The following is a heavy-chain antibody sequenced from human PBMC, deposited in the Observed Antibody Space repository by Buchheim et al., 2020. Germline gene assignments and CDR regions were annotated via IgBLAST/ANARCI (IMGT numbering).Heavy chain of an antibody. CDR2: ISYDGSNK. CDR3: ARGSVVPQEYYFDY. Sequence: QVQLVESGGGVVQPGRSLRLSCAASGFTFSSYAMHWVRQAPGKGLEWVAVISYDGSNKYYADSVKGRFTISRDNSKNTLYLQMNSLRAEDTAAYYCARGSVVPQEYYFDYWGQGTL. V-gene: IGHV3-30-3*01. CDR1: GFTFSSYA. J-gene: IGHJ4*02. D-gene: IGHD3-10*01.